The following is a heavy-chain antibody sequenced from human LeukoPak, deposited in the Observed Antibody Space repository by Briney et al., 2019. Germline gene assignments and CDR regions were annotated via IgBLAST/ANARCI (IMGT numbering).Heavy chain of an antibody. J-gene: IGHJ1*01. CDR3: ARQYGSWYTFYFQH. Sequence: KPSETLSLTCTVSGGSISSSSYYWGWIRQPPGKGLEWIGSIYYSGSTYYNPSLKSRVTISVDTSKNQFSLKLSSVTAADTAVYYCARQYGSWYTFYFQHWGQGTLGTVSA. CDR2: IYYSGST. D-gene: IGHD6-13*01. CDR1: GGSISSSSYY. V-gene: IGHV4-39*01.